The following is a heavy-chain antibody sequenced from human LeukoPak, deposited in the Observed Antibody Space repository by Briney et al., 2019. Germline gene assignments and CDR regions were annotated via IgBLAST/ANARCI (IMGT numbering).Heavy chain of an antibody. D-gene: IGHD3-10*01. CDR1: GFTFSSYE. CDR2: ISSSGSTI. Sequence: PGGSLRLSCAASGFTFSSYEMNWVRQAPGKGLEWVSYISSSGSTIYYADSVKGRFTISRDNAKNSLYLQMNSLRDEDTAVYYCARVLITMVRGVVYYGMDVWGQGTTVTVSS. J-gene: IGHJ6*02. V-gene: IGHV3-48*03. CDR3: ARVLITMVRGVVYYGMDV.